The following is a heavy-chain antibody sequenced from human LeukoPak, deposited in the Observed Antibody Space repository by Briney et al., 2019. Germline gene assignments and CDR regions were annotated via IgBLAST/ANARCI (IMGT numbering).Heavy chain of an antibody. Sequence: ASVKVSCKASGYTFTGYYMHWVRQAPGQGLEWMGWINPNSGGANYAQKFQGRVTMTRDTSISTAYMELSRLRSDDTAVYYCARARHSAVADYYFDYWGQGTLVTVSS. V-gene: IGHV1-2*02. CDR3: ARARHSAVADYYFDY. CDR1: GYTFTGYY. CDR2: INPNSGGA. J-gene: IGHJ4*02. D-gene: IGHD6-19*01.